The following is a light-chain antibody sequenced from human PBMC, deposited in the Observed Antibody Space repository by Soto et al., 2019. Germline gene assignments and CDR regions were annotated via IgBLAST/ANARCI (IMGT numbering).Light chain of an antibody. CDR3: QQYNNWPPELT. J-gene: IGKJ3*01. CDR2: GAS. CDR1: QSVSSY. Sequence: EIVMTQSPATLSVSPGERATLSCRASQSVSSYLAWYQQKPGQAPRLLIYGASTRATGIPARFSGSGSGTEFTLTISSLQSEYFAVYYCQQYNNWPPELTFGPGTKVDIK. V-gene: IGKV3-15*01.